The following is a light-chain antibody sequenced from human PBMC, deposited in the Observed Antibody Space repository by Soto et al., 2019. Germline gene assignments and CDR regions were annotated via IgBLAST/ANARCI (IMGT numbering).Light chain of an antibody. Sequence: QSVLTQPPSVSGAPGQRVTISGTGSSSNIGAGYDVHWYQQLPGTAPKLLIYGNSNRPSGVPDRFSGSKSGTSASLAITGLQAEDESDYDCQSYDSSLSDWLFGGGTKLTVL. CDR3: QSYDSSLSDWL. CDR2: GNS. CDR1: SSNIGAGYD. V-gene: IGLV1-40*01. J-gene: IGLJ3*02.